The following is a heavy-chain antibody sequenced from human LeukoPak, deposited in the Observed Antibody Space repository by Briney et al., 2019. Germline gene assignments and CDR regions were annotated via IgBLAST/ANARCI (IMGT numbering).Heavy chain of an antibody. CDR3: ARGLPGYYYYYYMDV. J-gene: IGHJ6*03. CDR2: INPNSGGT. V-gene: IGHV1-2*02. CDR1: GYTFTAYY. Sequence: ASVKVSCKASGYTFTAYYMHWVRQAPGQGLEWMGWINPNSGGTNYAQKFQGRVTMTRDTSISTAYMEVSSLRSEDTAVYYCARGLPGYYYYYYMDVWGKGTTVTISS.